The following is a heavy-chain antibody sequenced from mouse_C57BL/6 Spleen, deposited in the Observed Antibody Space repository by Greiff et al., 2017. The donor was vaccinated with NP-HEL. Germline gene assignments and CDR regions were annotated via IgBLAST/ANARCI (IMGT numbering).Heavy chain of an antibody. V-gene: IGHV6-3*01. CDR3: TDLRRGFAY. CDR1: GFTFSNYW. D-gene: IGHD1-1*01. J-gene: IGHJ3*01. CDR2: IRLKSDNYAT. Sequence: EVKVVESGGGLVQPGGSMKLSCVASGFTFSNYWMNWVRQSPEKGLEWVAQIRLKSDNYATHYAESVKGRFTISRDDSKSSVYLQMNNLRAEDTGIYYCTDLRRGFAYWGQGTLVTVSA.